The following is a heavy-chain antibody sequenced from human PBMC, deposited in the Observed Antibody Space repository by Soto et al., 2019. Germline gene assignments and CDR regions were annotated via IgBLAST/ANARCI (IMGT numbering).Heavy chain of an antibody. CDR3: STDPRQYSGRDEDSFDH. V-gene: IGHV3-30*03. J-gene: IGHJ4*02. CDR2: IAHAGSYQ. CDR1: GFTFSSYG. Sequence: QVHLVESGGGVVQPGTSLTLSCAASGFTFSSYGMHWVRHAPGKGLEWVAVIAHAGSYQSYAYFAEGRFTISRDNSKNTRNLQMSRLGTEDTEVYYCSTDPRQYSGRDEDSFDHWGPGTLVTVST. D-gene: IGHD1-26*01.